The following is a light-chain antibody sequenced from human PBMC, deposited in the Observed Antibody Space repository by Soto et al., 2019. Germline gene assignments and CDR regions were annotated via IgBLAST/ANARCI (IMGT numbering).Light chain of an antibody. J-gene: IGKJ4*01. CDR2: GAS. CDR3: QQYGNSPA. CDR1: QSVSSSY. Sequence: EIVLTQSTGSLSLSPGERATLSYRASQSVSSSYLAWYQQKPGQAPRLLIYGASSRATGIPDRFSGSGSGTDFTLTISRLEPEDFAVYYCQQYGNSPAFGGGTKVEIK. V-gene: IGKV3-20*01.